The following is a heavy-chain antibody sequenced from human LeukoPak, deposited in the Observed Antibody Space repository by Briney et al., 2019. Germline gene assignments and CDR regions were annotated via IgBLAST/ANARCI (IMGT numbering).Heavy chain of an antibody. CDR1: GFTFSNFA. CDR3: ATNYDDSREALDV. D-gene: IGHD3-3*01. CDR2: ISGSGEDS. J-gene: IGHJ3*01. Sequence: GGSLRLSCAASGFTFSNFAMNWVRQTPGKELEWVSGISGSGEDSNHADSVTGRFIISRENSKNTLYLQMNSLRADDTAVYYCATNYDDSREALDVWGQGTVVTVSS. V-gene: IGHV3-23*01.